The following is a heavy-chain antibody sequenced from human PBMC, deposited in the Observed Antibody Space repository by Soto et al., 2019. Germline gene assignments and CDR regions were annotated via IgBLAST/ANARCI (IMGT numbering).Heavy chain of an antibody. Sequence: GASVKVSCKASGGTFSSYAISWVRQAPGQGLEWMGGIIPIFGTANYAQKFQGRVTITADESTSTAYMELSSLRSEDTAVYYCARDAPITYYDFWSGYRRSVADAFDIWGQGTMVTVSS. V-gene: IGHV1-69*13. CDR3: ARDAPITYYDFWSGYRRSVADAFDI. D-gene: IGHD3-3*01. CDR1: GGTFSSYA. J-gene: IGHJ3*02. CDR2: IIPIFGTA.